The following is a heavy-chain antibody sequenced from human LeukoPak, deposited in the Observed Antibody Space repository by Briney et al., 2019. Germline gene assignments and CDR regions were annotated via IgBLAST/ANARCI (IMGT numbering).Heavy chain of an antibody. J-gene: IGHJ4*02. CDR1: GYSFTNYW. D-gene: IGHD6-13*01. CDR2: IDPSDSYT. Sequence: HGESLKISCKGSGYSFTNYWISWVRQMPGKGLEWMGRIDPSDSYTNYSPSFQGHVTISADKSISTAYLQWSSLEASDTAMYYCARRPKRGSWYYFDFWGQGTLVTVSS. V-gene: IGHV5-10-1*01. CDR3: ARRPKRGSWYYFDF.